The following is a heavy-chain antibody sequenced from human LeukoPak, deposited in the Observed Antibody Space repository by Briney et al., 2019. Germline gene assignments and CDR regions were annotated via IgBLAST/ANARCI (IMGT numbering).Heavy chain of an antibody. CDR3: ATPLGPGRHYYYYYGMDV. CDR2: ISYDGSNK. Sequence: PGRSLRLSCAASGFTFSSYAMHWVRQAPGKGLEWVAVISYDGSNKYYADSVKGRSTISRDNSKNTLYLQMNSLRAEDTAVYYCATPLGPGRHYYYYYGMDVWGQGTTVTVSS. V-gene: IGHV3-30-3*01. D-gene: IGHD7-27*01. CDR1: GFTFSSYA. J-gene: IGHJ6*02.